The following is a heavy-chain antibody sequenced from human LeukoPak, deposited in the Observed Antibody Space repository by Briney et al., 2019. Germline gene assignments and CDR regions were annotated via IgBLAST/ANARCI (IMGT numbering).Heavy chain of an antibody. D-gene: IGHD3-3*01. Sequence: GRSLRLSCAASGFTFSSYGMHWVRQAPGKGLEWVAVISYDGKNKYYADVVKGRFTISRDNSKNTLYLQMNSLRAEDTAVYYCAKVPHYDFWSGYYFDYWGQGTLVTVSS. CDR3: AKVPHYDFWSGYYFDY. CDR1: GFTFSSYG. J-gene: IGHJ4*02. V-gene: IGHV3-30*18. CDR2: ISYDGKNK.